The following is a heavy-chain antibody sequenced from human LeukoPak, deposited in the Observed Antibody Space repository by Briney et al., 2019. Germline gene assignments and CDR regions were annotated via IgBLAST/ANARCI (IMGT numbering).Heavy chain of an antibody. D-gene: IGHD7-27*01. CDR1: GGSISSSSYY. J-gene: IGHJ4*02. CDR2: IYYSGST. Sequence: SETLSLTCTVSGGSISSSSYYWGWIRQPPGKGLEWIGSIYYSGSTYYNPSLKSRVTISVDTSKNQFSLKLSSVTAADTAVYYCAREGNWGLFDYWGQGTLVTVSS. CDR3: AREGNWGLFDY. V-gene: IGHV4-39*07.